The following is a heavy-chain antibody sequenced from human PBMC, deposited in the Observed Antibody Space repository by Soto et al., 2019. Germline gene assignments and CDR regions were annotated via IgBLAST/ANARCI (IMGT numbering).Heavy chain of an antibody. J-gene: IGHJ4*01. D-gene: IGHD1-26*01. Sequence: QVQLQESGTGLVKPSGTLSLTCAVFGGSISNSNWWTWVRQPPGKGLDWIGEIFHSGSTNYNSSLMGRVTISVDKANNQFSLKLSSVTAADTAVYYCAHRTIVGAAIWGHGTLVTVSS. CDR1: GGSISNSNW. V-gene: IGHV4-4*02. CDR3: AHRTIVGAAI. CDR2: IFHSGST.